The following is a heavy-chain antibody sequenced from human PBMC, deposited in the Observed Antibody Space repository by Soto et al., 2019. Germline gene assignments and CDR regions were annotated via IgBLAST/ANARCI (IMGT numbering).Heavy chain of an antibody. D-gene: IGHD3-10*01. Sequence: GGSLRLSCTPFGFNFDAYAMSWVRQAPGKGLEWVSAVTATAESAYYTDSVRGRFIITRDNSDNMLYLQMSSLRVEDTAIYFCARGRYYDSPQDPWGRGTQVTVSS. CDR1: GFNFDAYA. V-gene: IGHV3-23*01. CDR2: VTATAESA. CDR3: ARGRYYDSPQDP. J-gene: IGHJ5*02.